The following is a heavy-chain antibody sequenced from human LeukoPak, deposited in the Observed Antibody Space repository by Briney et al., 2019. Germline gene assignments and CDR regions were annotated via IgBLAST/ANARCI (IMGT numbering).Heavy chain of an antibody. CDR2: ISGSGDNT. J-gene: IGHJ4*02. V-gene: IGHV3-23*01. CDR3: AKGSYYDSSGSFYFGY. CDR1: GFTFSSYA. Sequence: GGSLRLSCAASGFTFSSYAMSWVRQAPGKGLEWVSGISGSGDNTYYADSVKGRFTISRDNSKNTLYVQVNSLGTEDTAAYYCAKGSYYDSSGSFYFGYWGQGTLVTVFS. D-gene: IGHD3-22*01.